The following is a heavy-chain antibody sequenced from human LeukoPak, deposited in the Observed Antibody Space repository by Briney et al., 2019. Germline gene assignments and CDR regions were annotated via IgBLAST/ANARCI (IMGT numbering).Heavy chain of an antibody. CDR1: RYTFTSYD. Sequence: GASVKVSCKASRYTFTSYDINWVRQATGQGLEWMGWMNPNSGNTGYAQKFQGRVTMTRNASISTAYMELSSLRSEDTAVYYCARGPSQQGHDYWGQGTLVTVSS. CDR2: MNPNSGNT. V-gene: IGHV1-8*01. J-gene: IGHJ4*02. CDR3: ARGPSQQGHDY.